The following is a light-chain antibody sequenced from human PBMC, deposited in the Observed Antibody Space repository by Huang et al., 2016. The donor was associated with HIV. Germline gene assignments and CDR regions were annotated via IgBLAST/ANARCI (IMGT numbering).Light chain of an antibody. CDR1: QSLLHSNGNNY. Sequence: IVMTQSPLSLPVTPGEPASISCRSSQSLLHSNGNNYLEWYLQNPGQSPQLLIYFGSNRASGVPDRFSGSGSGTDFTLKISRVEAEDVGVYYCMQSLQTPLTFGGGTKVEIK. J-gene: IGKJ4*01. V-gene: IGKV2-28*01. CDR2: FGS. CDR3: MQSLQTPLT.